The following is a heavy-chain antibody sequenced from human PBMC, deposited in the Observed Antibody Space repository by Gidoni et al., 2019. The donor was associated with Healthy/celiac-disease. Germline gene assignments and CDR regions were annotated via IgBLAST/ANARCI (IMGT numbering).Heavy chain of an antibody. Sequence: QLQLQESGPGLVKPSETLSLTCTVSGGSISSSSYYWGWIRQPPGKGLEWIGSIYYSGSTYYNPSLKSRVTISVDTSKNQFSLKLSSVTAADTAVYYCARQGVGYYGSGSYQALGAFDIWGQGTMVTVSS. CDR1: GGSISSSSYY. CDR3: ARQGVGYYGSGSYQALGAFDI. D-gene: IGHD3-10*01. V-gene: IGHV4-39*01. CDR2: IYYSGST. J-gene: IGHJ3*02.